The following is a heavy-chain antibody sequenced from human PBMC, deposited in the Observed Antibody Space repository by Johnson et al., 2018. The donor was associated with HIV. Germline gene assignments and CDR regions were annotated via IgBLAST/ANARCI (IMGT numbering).Heavy chain of an antibody. Sequence: VQLVESGGGLVQPGGSLRLSCAASGFTVSSNYMSWVRQAPGKGLEWVANIHQDGSEKVYVDSVKGRFTVARDNASQSLYLQMNSLRAGDTALYYCTRGESAYYESSGYYSDDAFDIWGQGTMVTVSS. J-gene: IGHJ3*02. CDR1: GFTVSSNY. D-gene: IGHD3-22*01. CDR2: IHQDGSEK. V-gene: IGHV3-7*02. CDR3: TRGESAYYESSGYYSDDAFDI.